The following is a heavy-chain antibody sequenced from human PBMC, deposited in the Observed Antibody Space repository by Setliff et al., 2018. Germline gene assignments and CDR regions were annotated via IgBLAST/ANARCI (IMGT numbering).Heavy chain of an antibody. J-gene: IGHJ6*03. Sequence: SETLSLTCSRRVSGGSISSYYWSWIRQPAGKGLEWIGRIYTSGSTNYNPSLKSRVTMSVDTSKNQFSLKLSSVTAADTAVYYCARDSRGNPPNYMDVWGKGTTVTVSS. CDR3: ARDSRGNPPNYMDV. CDR1: GGSISSYY. V-gene: IGHV4-4*07. CDR2: IYTSGST.